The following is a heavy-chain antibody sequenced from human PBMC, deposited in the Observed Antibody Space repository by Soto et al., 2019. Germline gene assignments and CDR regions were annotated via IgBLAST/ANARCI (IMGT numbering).Heavy chain of an antibody. J-gene: IGHJ4*01. CDR1: GASVTTDSYF. V-gene: IGHV4-31*03. D-gene: IGHD1-7*01. CDR2: ISHTGSA. CDR3: ARWELRDFDS. Sequence: SETLSLTCSVSGASVTTDSYFWSWVRQHPGKGLEWIGYISHTGSAFYNPSLKSRVSISIDTSTDKFSLRLSSLTASDTAVYYCARWELRDFDSWGPGXLVTVYS.